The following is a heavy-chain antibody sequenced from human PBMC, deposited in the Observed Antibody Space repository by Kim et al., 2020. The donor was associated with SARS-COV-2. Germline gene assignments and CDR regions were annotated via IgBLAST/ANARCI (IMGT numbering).Heavy chain of an antibody. J-gene: IGHJ4*02. CDR3: ASLTVLVGAQYFDY. CDR1: GGSISSSSYY. Sequence: SETLSLTCTVSGGSISSSSYYWGWIRQPPGKGLEWIGSIYYSGSTYYNPSLKSRVTISVDTSKNQFSLKLSSVTAADTAVYYCASLTVLVGAQYFDYWGQGTLVTVSS. V-gene: IGHV4-39*01. D-gene: IGHD1-26*01. CDR2: IYYSGST.